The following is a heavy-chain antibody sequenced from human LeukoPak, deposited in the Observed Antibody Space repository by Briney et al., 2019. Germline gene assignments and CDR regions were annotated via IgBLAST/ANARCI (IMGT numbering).Heavy chain of an antibody. Sequence: SETLSLTCTVSGGSISGSYWSWIRQPPGKGLEWLGYIYDSGNTYYNPSLQGRVTMSVDTSKNQFSLKQRSVTAADTALYYCAGHQRIYSNGLYWYFDLWGRGTLVTVSS. CDR3: AGHQRIYSNGLYWYFDL. J-gene: IGHJ2*01. CDR2: IYDSGNT. CDR1: GGSISGSY. D-gene: IGHD5-18*01. V-gene: IGHV4-59*08.